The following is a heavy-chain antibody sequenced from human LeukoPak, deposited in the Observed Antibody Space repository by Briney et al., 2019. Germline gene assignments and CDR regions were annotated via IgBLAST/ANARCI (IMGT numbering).Heavy chain of an antibody. J-gene: IGHJ6*02. CDR2: IIPILGIA. CDR3: ARDSKPSYYYYGMDV. Sequence: GASVKVSCKASGGTFSSYAISWARQAPGQGLEWMGRIIPILGIANYAQKFQGRVTITADKSTSTAYMELSSLRSEDTAVYYCARDSKPSYYYYGMDVWGQGTTVTVSS. CDR1: GGTFSSYA. V-gene: IGHV1-69*04.